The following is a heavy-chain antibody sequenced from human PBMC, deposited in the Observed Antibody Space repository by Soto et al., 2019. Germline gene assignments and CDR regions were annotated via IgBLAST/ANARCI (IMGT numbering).Heavy chain of an antibody. D-gene: IGHD6-19*01. CDR3: GGGSGWIFDY. CDR2: VNQDGSEK. Sequence: RLSCAASGFTFSTYWMTWVRQAPGKGLEWVANVNQDGSEKQYVDSVKGRFTISRDNAKNSLFLEMNGLRAEDTAVYYCGGGSGWIFDYWGQGTLVTVSS. V-gene: IGHV3-7*03. J-gene: IGHJ4*02. CDR1: GFTFSTYW.